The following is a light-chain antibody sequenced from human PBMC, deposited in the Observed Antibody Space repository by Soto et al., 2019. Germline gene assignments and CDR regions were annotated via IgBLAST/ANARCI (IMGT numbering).Light chain of an antibody. CDR2: GAS. V-gene: IGKV3-20*01. CDR1: QSVSSSY. CDR3: QQCGSSPIT. Sequence: EIVLTQSPGTLSLSPGERAILSCRASQSVSSSYLAWYQQKPGQAPRLLIYGASSRATGIPDRFSGSGSGTDFTLTISRLEPEDFAVYYCQQCGSSPITFGQGTRLEIK. J-gene: IGKJ5*01.